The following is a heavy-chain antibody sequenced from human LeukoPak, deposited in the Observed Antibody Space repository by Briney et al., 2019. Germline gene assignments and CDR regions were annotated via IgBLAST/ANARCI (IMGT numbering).Heavy chain of an antibody. Sequence: SETLSLTCTVSGGSISSYYWSWIRQPPGKGLEWIGYIYTSGSTNYNPSLKSRVTISVDTSKNQFSLKLSSVTPADTAVYYCARPGSGWHYFDYWGQGTLVTVSS. V-gene: IGHV4-4*09. CDR2: IYTSGST. J-gene: IGHJ4*02. CDR3: ARPGSGWHYFDY. D-gene: IGHD6-19*01. CDR1: GGSISSYY.